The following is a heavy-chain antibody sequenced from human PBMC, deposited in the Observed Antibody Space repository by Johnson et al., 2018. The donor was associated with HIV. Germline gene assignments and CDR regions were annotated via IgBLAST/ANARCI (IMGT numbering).Heavy chain of an antibody. CDR1: GFNFNTYS. D-gene: IGHD6-6*01. V-gene: IGHV3-30*02. CDR2: VSYNGIHV. Sequence: QMQLVESGGGVVQPGGSLRLSCAASGFNFNTYSMHWVRQAPGNGLEWLAFVSYNGIHVYYSDSVRGRFTISRDISKNTLYLQMNSLRAEDTAVYYCANSYSSSSGNNDYAFDIWGQGTMVTVSS. J-gene: IGHJ3*02. CDR3: ANSYSSSSGNNDYAFDI.